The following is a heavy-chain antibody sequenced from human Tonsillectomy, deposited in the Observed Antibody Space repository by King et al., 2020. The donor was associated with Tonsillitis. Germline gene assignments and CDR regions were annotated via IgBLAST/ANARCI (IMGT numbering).Heavy chain of an antibody. CDR2: IRSKAYDGTA. J-gene: IGHJ6*02. CDR1: GFTFGDYA. D-gene: IGHD3-22*01. CDR3: SRVPYDNSGYYYYAMDV. V-gene: IGHV3-49*03. Sequence: QLVQSGGGLVQPGRSLRLSCTASGFTFGDYAMPWFRQTPGKGLEWVGFIRSKAYDGTAEYAAAVRGRYTISRDDSKSIAYLQMNSLKTEDTAMYYCSRVPYDNSGYYYYAMDVWGQGTTVTVSS.